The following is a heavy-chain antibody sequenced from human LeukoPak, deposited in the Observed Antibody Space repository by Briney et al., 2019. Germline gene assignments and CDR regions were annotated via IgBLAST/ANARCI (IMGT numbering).Heavy chain of an antibody. Sequence: SETLSLTCTVSGGSISSSSYYWGWIRQPPGKGLEWIGSIDYSGNTYYNPSLKSRVTISVDTSKNQFSLKLSSVTAADTAVYYCARDLLTGYYGNAFDIWGQGTMVTVSS. D-gene: IGHD3-9*01. CDR2: IDYSGNT. CDR1: GGSISSSSYY. V-gene: IGHV4-39*07. J-gene: IGHJ3*02. CDR3: ARDLLTGYYGNAFDI.